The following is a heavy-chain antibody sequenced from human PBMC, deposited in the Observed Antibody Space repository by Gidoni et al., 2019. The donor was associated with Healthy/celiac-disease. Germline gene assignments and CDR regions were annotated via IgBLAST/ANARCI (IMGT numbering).Heavy chain of an antibody. CDR1: GFPFSSYA. CDR3: AKRGMVRGVIIPLDY. J-gene: IGHJ4*02. V-gene: IGHV3-23*01. CDR2: ISGSGGST. D-gene: IGHD3-10*01. Sequence: EVQLLESGGGLVQPGGSLRLSCAASGFPFSSYAMSWVRQAPGKGLEWVSAISGSGGSTYYADSVKGRFTISRDKSKNTLYLQMNSLRAEDTAVYYCAKRGMVRGVIIPLDYWGQGTLVTVSS.